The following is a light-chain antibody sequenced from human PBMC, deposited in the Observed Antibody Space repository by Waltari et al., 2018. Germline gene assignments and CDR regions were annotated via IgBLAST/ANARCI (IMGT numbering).Light chain of an antibody. Sequence: SFELTQPPPVSVSPARTARNTPSADALPTHSPYWYQQNSGQAPALVIYDDSKRPSGIPERFSGSNSGTMATLTISGAQVEDEADYYCYSTDSSGDHRVFGGGTKLTVL. V-gene: IGLV3-10*01. CDR3: YSTDSSGDHRV. CDR1: ALPTHS. J-gene: IGLJ3*02. CDR2: DDS.